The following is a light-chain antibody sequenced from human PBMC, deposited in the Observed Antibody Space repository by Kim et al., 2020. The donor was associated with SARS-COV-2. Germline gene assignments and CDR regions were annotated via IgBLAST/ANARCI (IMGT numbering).Light chain of an antibody. CDR1: QSVNNN. Sequence: EILMTQSPDTVSVSPGESATLSCRASQSVNNNIAWYQHKPGQAPRLLIYGASIRATGVPARFSGSGFVTDFTLTISSLQSEDFAVYYCQQYNTWLPLTFGGGTKVDIK. J-gene: IGKJ4*02. V-gene: IGKV3-15*01. CDR3: QQYNTWLPLT. CDR2: GAS.